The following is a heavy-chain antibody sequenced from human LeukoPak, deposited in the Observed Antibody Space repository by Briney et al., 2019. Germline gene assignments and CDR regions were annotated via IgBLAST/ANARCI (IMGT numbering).Heavy chain of an antibody. V-gene: IGHV4-34*01. D-gene: IGHD6-19*01. J-gene: IGHJ4*02. CDR3: ARSQSGWFDY. Sequence: SETLSLTCAVYGGSFSGYYWSWIRQPPGKGLEWIGEINHSGSTNYNPSLKSRVTISVDTSKNQFSLKLSSVTAADTAVYYCARSQSGWFDYWGQGTLVTVSS. CDR2: INHSGST. CDR1: GGSFSGYY.